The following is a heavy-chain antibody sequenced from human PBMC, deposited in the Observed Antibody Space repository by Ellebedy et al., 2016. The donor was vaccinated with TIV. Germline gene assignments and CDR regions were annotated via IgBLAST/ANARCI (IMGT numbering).Heavy chain of an antibody. CDR2: ISRTGGMT. CDR1: GFRFSSSA. D-gene: IGHD5-18*01. CDR3: AKEGVYSYGYADYFDF. V-gene: IGHV3-23*01. J-gene: IGHJ4*01. Sequence: GESLKISCVASGFRFSSSAMSWVRQAPGKGLEWVAAISRTGGMTYFADSVKGRFSISRDNSKNTVDLQLNTLRVNDTAIYSCAKEGVYSYGYADYFDFWGPGTLVTVSS.